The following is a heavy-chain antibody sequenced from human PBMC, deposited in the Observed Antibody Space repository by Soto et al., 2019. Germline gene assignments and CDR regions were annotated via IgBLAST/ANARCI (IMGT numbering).Heavy chain of an antibody. J-gene: IGHJ6*02. V-gene: IGHV2-26*01. CDR1: GFSLTTGKMG. CDR2: IFSDNER. CDR3: ARMNVDSYQFYYAMDV. D-gene: IGHD4-17*01. Sequence: SGPTLLNPPDPLTLTCTVSGFSLTTGKMGVSWIRQPPGKALEWLAHIFSDNERSYSTSLQGRLTISKDTSGSQVVLSMTNVDPVDTATYYCARMNVDSYQFYYAMDVWGQGTTVTVSS.